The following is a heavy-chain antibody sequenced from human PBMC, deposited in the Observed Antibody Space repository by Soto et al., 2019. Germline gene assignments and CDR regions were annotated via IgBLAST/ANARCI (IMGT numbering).Heavy chain of an antibody. CDR2: IYYSGST. CDR1: GGSISSCGYY. D-gene: IGHD2-2*01. V-gene: IGHV4-31*03. J-gene: IGHJ5*02. Sequence: LSLTCTVSGGSISSCGYYWSWIRQHPGKGLEWIGYIYYSGSTYYNPSLKSRVTISVDTSKNQFSLKLISVTAADTDVYYCASSGSSTSCYGNNWFDPWGQGTLVTVSS. CDR3: ASSGSSTSCYGNNWFDP.